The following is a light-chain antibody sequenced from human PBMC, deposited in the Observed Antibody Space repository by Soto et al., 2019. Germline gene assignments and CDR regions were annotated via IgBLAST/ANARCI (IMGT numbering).Light chain of an antibody. CDR2: WAS. J-gene: IGKJ1*01. CDR3: QHYYSSWT. CDR1: QNNKNY. Sequence: DIVMTQSPDSLAVSLGERATINCKSSQNNKNYLAWYQQKAGQPPKLIIDWASTRASGVPDRFSGSGSGTDFTLTISSLQAEDVAVYYCQHYYSSWTFDQGTKVEIK. V-gene: IGKV4-1*01.